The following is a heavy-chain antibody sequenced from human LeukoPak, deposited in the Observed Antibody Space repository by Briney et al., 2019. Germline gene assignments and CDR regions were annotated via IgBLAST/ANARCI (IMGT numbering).Heavy chain of an antibody. CDR1: GFTFSSYG. Sequence: GGSLRLSCAASGFTFSSYGMHWVRQAPGKGLGWVAVIWYDGSNKYYADSVKDRFTISRDNSKNTLYLQMNSLRAEDTAVYYCARDLVARLYGMDVWGQGTTVTVSS. J-gene: IGHJ6*02. D-gene: IGHD2-8*02. V-gene: IGHV3-33*01. CDR2: IWYDGSNK. CDR3: ARDLVARLYGMDV.